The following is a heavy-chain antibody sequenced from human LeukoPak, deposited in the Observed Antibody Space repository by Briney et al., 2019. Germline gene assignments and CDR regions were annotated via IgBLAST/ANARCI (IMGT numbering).Heavy chain of an antibody. CDR2: IYSGGST. D-gene: IGHD6-19*01. CDR1: GFTVSSNY. J-gene: IGHJ5*02. Sequence: PGGSLRLSCAASGFTVSSNYMSWVRQAPGKGLEWVSVIYSGGSTYYADSVKGRFTISRDNSKNTLYLQMNSLRAEDTAVYYCARTKDRYSSGWMGWFDPWGQGTLVTVSS. V-gene: IGHV3-53*01. CDR3: ARTKDRYSSGWMGWFDP.